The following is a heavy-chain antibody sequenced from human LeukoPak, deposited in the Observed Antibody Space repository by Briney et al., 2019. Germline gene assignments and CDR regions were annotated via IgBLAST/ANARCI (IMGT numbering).Heavy chain of an antibody. J-gene: IGHJ5*02. V-gene: IGHV4-59*11. CDR2: VYYSGSA. D-gene: IGHD1-1*01. Sequence: SETLSLTCTVSGGSISSLYWSWIRQPPGKGLEWIGSVYYSGSAYYNPSLKSRVTISVDTSKNQFSLKLSSVTAADTAVYFCANWRKTTLGGGFDPWGQGTLVTVSS. CDR1: GGSISSLY. CDR3: ANWRKTTLGGGFDP.